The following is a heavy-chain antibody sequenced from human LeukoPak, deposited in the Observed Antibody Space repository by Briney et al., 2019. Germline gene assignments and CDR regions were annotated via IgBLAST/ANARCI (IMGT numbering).Heavy chain of an antibody. CDR1: GFTFSSYA. D-gene: IGHD2-2*01. CDR3: ARDGVSIVVVPAADNYFDY. V-gene: IGHV3-30-3*01. CDR2: ISYDGSNK. Sequence: GGSLRLSCAASGFTFSSYAMHWVRQAPGKGLEWVAVISYDGSNKYCADSVKGRFTISRDNSKNTLYLQMNSLRAEDTAVYYCARDGVSIVVVPAADNYFDYWGQGTLVTVSS. J-gene: IGHJ4*02.